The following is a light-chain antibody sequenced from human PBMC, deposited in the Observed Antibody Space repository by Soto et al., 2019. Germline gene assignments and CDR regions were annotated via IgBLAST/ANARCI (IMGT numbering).Light chain of an antibody. Sequence: EIVLKQSPGTLFLSPGERATLSCRASQSAFSTYLAWYQQKPGQAPRLLIYGASSRATGIPDRFSGSGSGTDFTLTISRLEPEDFAVYYCQQYGNSPWTLGQGTKVEIK. CDR3: QQYGNSPWT. CDR1: QSAFSTY. V-gene: IGKV3-20*01. CDR2: GAS. J-gene: IGKJ1*01.